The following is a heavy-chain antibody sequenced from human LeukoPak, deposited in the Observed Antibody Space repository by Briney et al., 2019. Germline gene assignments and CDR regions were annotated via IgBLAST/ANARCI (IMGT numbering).Heavy chain of an antibody. Sequence: PSETLSLTCTVSGGSVSSGSYFWSWIRQPPGKGPEWIAYMYYSGKTDYNPSLQSRVTISVDTTKNQFSLNLRSVTASDTAVYYCARREGSSGRGFDYWGQGTLVTVSS. D-gene: IGHD6-19*01. CDR1: GGSVSSGSYF. J-gene: IGHJ4*02. V-gene: IGHV4-61*01. CDR3: ARREGSSGRGFDY. CDR2: MYYSGKT.